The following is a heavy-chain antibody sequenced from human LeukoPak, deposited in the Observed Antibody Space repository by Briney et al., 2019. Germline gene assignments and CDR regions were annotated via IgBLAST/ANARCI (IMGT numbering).Heavy chain of an antibody. D-gene: IGHD2-2*01. Sequence: ASVKVSCKVSGYTLTELSMHWVRQAPGKGLEWMGGFDPEDGETIYAQKFQGRVTMTEDTSTDTAYMELSSLRSEDTAVYYCATAGYCSSTSCRPSLFDPWGQGTLVTVSS. CDR2: FDPEDGET. CDR1: GYTLTELS. V-gene: IGHV1-24*01. CDR3: ATAGYCSSTSCRPSLFDP. J-gene: IGHJ5*02.